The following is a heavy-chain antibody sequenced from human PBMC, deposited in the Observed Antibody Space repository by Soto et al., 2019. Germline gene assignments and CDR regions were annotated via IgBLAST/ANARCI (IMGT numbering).Heavy chain of an antibody. CDR3: ARWGVSLTIQGSNYHYGMDV. CDR2: IYSGGNT. J-gene: IGHJ6*02. D-gene: IGHD3-9*01. CDR1: GFTVSTNF. Sequence: EVQLVESGGGLVQPGGSLRLSCAASGFTVSTNFMSWVRQPPGKGLEWVSVIYSGGNTYYADSVKGRFTISRDNSKNTLSLQMNSLRAEDTAVYYCARWGVSLTIQGSNYHYGMDVWGQGTTVTVSS. V-gene: IGHV3-66*01.